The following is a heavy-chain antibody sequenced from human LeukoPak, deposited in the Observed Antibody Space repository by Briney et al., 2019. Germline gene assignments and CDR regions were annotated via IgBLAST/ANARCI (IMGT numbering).Heavy chain of an antibody. Sequence: GGSLRLSCAASGFTVSSNYMSWVRQAPGKGLEWVSVIYSGGSTYYADSVKGRFTISRDNSKNTLYLQINSLRAEDTAVYYCARGRRVGWLQPMHFDYWGQGTLVTVSS. J-gene: IGHJ4*02. CDR1: GFTVSSNY. D-gene: IGHD5-24*01. CDR3: ARGRRVGWLQPMHFDY. V-gene: IGHV3-53*01. CDR2: IYSGGST.